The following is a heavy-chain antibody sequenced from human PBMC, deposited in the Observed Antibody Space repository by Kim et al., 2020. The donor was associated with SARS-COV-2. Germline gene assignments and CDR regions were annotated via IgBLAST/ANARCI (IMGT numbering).Heavy chain of an antibody. CDR3: AKDTHRYCSNTSCPLDY. CDR1: GFTFSSYA. D-gene: IGHD2-2*01. V-gene: IGHV3-23*01. CDR2: ISGSGGST. J-gene: IGHJ4*02. Sequence: GGSLRLSCAGSGFTFSSYAMSWVRQAPGKGLEWVSAISGSGGSTYYADSVKGRFTISRDNSKNTLYLQMNSLRAEDTAVYYCAKDTHRYCSNTSCPLDYWGQGTLVTVSS.